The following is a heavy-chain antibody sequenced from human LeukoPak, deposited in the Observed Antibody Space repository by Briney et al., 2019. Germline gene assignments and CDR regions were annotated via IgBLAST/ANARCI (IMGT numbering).Heavy chain of an antibody. CDR2: IYHSGST. J-gene: IGHJ4*02. D-gene: IGHD3-3*01. CDR3: ARVTIFGVVPYYFDY. CDR1: GGSISSSNW. V-gene: IGHV4-4*02. Sequence: PSGTLSLTCAVSGGSISSSNWWSWVRQPPGKGLEWIGEIYHSGSTYYNPSLKSRVTISVDRSKNQFSLKLSSVTAADTAVYYCARVTIFGVVPYYFDYWGQGTLVTVSS.